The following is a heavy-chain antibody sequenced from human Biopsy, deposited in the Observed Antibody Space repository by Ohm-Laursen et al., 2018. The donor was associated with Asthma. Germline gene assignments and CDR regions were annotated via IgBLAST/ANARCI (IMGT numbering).Heavy chain of an antibody. D-gene: IGHD6-19*01. Sequence: SLRLSCAASGFTFSSYAMHWVRQAPGKGLEWVAVISYDGSNRYCTDSVKGRFTISRDNSKNTLYLQMNSLRAEDTAVYYCAREGIAVAHFDYWGQGTLVTVSS. CDR3: AREGIAVAHFDY. V-gene: IGHV3-30-3*01. CDR1: GFTFSSYA. J-gene: IGHJ4*02. CDR2: ISYDGSNR.